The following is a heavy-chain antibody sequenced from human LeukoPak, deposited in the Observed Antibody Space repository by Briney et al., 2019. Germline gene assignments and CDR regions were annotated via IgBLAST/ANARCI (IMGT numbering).Heavy chain of an antibody. J-gene: IGHJ4*02. Sequence: GGSLRLSCAASGFTFSSYGIHWVRQAPGKGLEWVAFIRYDGSNKYYGDSVKGRFTISRDNSKNTLYLQMNSLRAEDTAVYYCATDRGYYTSGSYYLDYWGQGTLVTVSS. CDR2: IRYDGSNK. CDR3: ATDRGYYTSGSYYLDY. CDR1: GFTFSSYG. V-gene: IGHV3-30*02. D-gene: IGHD3-10*01.